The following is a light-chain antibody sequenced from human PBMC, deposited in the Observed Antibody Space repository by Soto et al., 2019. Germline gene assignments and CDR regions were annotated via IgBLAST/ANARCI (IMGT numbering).Light chain of an antibody. Sequence: EIVLTQSPGTLSLSPGERATLSCRASQSVSSYLALYQQKPGQAPRLLIYDASNRATGIPARFSGSGSGTDFTLTISSLEPEDFAVYYCQQRSNWPTFGQGTRLEIK. CDR3: QQRSNWPT. CDR2: DAS. J-gene: IGKJ5*01. CDR1: QSVSSY. V-gene: IGKV3-11*01.